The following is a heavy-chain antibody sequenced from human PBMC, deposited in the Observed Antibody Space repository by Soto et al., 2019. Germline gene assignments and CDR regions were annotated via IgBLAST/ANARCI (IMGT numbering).Heavy chain of an antibody. D-gene: IGHD3-10*01. CDR1: GGSISSSSYY. CDR2: IYYSGST. V-gene: IGHV4-39*01. J-gene: IGHJ2*01. CDR3: ARPPFDDSGYFDL. Sequence: PADTLSLTCTVPGGSISSSSYYWGLIRQPPGKGLEWIGSIYYSGSTYYNPSLKSRVTISVDTSKNQFSLKLSSVTAADTAVYYCARPPFDDSGYFDLWGRGTPVTVSS.